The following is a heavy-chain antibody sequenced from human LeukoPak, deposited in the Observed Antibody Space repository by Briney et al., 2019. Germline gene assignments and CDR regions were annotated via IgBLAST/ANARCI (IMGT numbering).Heavy chain of an antibody. CDR2: IDGDGRIA. CDR1: GFTFSSYW. D-gene: IGHD1-1*01. Sequence: GGSLRLSCAASGFTFSSYWMHWVRQVPGQGLVWVSHIDGDGRIAHYGDSVKGRFTISRDNAKNTVYLQMDSLRAEDTAVYYCARDSPRTGPWGQGILVIVSS. V-gene: IGHV3-74*01. J-gene: IGHJ5*02. CDR3: ARDSPRTGP.